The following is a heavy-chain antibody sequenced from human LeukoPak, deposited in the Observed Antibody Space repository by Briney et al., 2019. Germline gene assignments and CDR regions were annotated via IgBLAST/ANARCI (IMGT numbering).Heavy chain of an antibody. D-gene: IGHD5-18*01. CDR3: ARAPRSGYIYGYIDY. CDR1: GFTFSNYW. CDR2: IKQDGSEK. V-gene: IGHV3-7*04. J-gene: IGHJ4*02. Sequence: GGSLRLSCAASGFTFSNYWMSWVRQAPGKGLEWVANIKQDGSEKYYVDSVKGRFTMSRDNAKNSLYLQMNSLRADDTAVYYCARAPRSGYIYGYIDYWGQGTLVTVSS.